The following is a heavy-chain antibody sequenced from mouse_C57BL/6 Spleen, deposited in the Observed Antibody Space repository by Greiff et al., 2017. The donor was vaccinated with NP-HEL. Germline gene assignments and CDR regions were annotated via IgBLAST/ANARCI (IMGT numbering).Heavy chain of an antibody. CDR1: GYTFTDYY. D-gene: IGHD2-5*01. Sequence: EVQLQQSGPVLVKPGASVKMSCKASGYTFTDYYMNWVKQSHGKSLEWIGVINPYNGGTSYNQKFKGKATLTVDKSSSTAYMELNSLTSEDSAVYDCARGGYSKGDAMDDWGQGTSVTVSS. J-gene: IGHJ4*01. V-gene: IGHV1-19*01. CDR2: INPYNGGT. CDR3: ARGGYSKGDAMDD.